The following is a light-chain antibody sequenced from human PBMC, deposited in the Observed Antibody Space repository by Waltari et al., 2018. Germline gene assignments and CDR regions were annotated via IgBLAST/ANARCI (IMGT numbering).Light chain of an antibody. V-gene: IGKV1-9*01. CDR3: QQLDSYPLT. CDR2: ATS. Sequence: DIQLTQSPSFLSASVGDSATITCPASQGISSYLAWFQQKPGKAPNLLIYATSTLQSGVPSRFSGSGSGTDFTLTISSLQPEDFATYYCQQLDSYPLTFGGGTKVEIK. J-gene: IGKJ4*01. CDR1: QGISSY.